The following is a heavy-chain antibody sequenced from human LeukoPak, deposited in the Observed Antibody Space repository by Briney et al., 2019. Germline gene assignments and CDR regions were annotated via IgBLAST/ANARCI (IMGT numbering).Heavy chain of an antibody. D-gene: IGHD5-18*01. CDR3: ARGGTRGYSPVDY. V-gene: IGHV3-7*03. CDR1: GFTFSSFW. Sequence: GGSLRLSCAASGFTFSSFWMNWVRQAPGKGLEWVANIKQDGSERNYVDSVKGRSTISRDNAKNSLLLQMNSLRVEDTAVYYCARGGTRGYSPVDYWGQGILVTVSS. J-gene: IGHJ4*02. CDR2: IKQDGSER.